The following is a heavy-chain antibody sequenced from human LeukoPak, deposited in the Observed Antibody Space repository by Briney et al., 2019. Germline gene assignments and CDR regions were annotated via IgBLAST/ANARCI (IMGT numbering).Heavy chain of an antibody. V-gene: IGHV4-34*01. CDR1: GGSFSGYY. J-gene: IGHJ4*02. D-gene: IGHD5-18*01. CDR2: INHSGST. CDR3: ARRPRAQLWLLDY. Sequence: SETLSLTCAVYGGSFSGYYWSWIRQPPGKGLEWIGEINHSGSTNYNPSLKSRVTISVDTSKNQFSLKLSSVTAADTAVYYCARRPRAQLWLLDYWGQGTLVTVSS.